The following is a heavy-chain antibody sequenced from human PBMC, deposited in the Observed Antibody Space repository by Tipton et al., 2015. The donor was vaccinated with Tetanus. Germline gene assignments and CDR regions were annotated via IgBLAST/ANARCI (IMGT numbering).Heavy chain of an antibody. CDR3: ARDQGGGRVVRLNWFDL. Sequence: TLSLTCTVSGGSITSGGYFWNWIRQHPGKGLEWIGYIYYSGSTYYNPSLKSRITISVDTSKNQFSLNLSSVTAADTAVYYCARDQGGGRVVRLNWFDLWGQGTLVTVSS. CDR1: GGSITSGGYF. J-gene: IGHJ5*02. V-gene: IGHV4-31*03. D-gene: IGHD3-16*01. CDR2: IYYSGST.